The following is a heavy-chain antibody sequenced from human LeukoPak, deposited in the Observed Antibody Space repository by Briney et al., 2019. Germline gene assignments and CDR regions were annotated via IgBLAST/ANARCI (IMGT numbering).Heavy chain of an antibody. D-gene: IGHD5-18*01. V-gene: IGHV3-30-3*01. CDR1: GFTFSSYA. J-gene: IGHJ4*02. Sequence: GSLRLSCAASGFTFSSYAMHWVRQAPGKGLEWVAVISYDGSNKYYADSVKGRFTISRDNSKNTLYLQMNSLRAVDTAVYYCARVGRGYSYGYFDYWGQGTLVTVSS. CDR3: ARVGRGYSYGYFDY. CDR2: ISYDGSNK.